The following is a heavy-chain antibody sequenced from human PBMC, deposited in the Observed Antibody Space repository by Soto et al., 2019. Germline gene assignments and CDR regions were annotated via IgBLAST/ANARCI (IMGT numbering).Heavy chain of an antibody. D-gene: IGHD3-10*02. CDR1: GFTFNNYA. CDR2: TSGFGDKT. J-gene: IGHJ4*02. Sequence: EVQLLESGGGLVQPGGSLRLACAASGFTFNNYAMSWVRQAPGKGLEWVSGTSGFGDKTYYADSVKVRFTISRDNSKNTMFLQMNSLRAEDMELYYCAKDMFGSGDRGMFDSWGQGTLVTVSS. CDR3: AKDMFGSGDRGMFDS. V-gene: IGHV3-23*01.